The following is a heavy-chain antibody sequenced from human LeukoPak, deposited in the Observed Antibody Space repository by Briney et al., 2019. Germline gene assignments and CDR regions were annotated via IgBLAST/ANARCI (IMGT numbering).Heavy chain of an antibody. CDR1: GGSISNYY. Sequence: SETLSLTCTVSGGSISNYYWSWIRQPPGKGLEWIGYIYYSGSTNYNPSLKSRVTISVDTSKNQFSLKLSSVTAADTAVYYCAGEWLGPIDYWGQGTLVTVSS. D-gene: IGHD6-19*01. J-gene: IGHJ4*02. CDR3: AGEWLGPIDY. V-gene: IGHV4-59*01. CDR2: IYYSGST.